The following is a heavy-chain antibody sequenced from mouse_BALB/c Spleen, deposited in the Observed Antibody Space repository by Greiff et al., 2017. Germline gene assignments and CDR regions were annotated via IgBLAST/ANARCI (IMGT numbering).Heavy chain of an antibody. J-gene: IGHJ3*01. V-gene: IGHV1-31*01. D-gene: IGHD2-2*01. CDR3: ARDGYDRRNLAWFAY. CDR2: INPYNGAT. CDR1: GYSFTGYY. Sequence: VQLQQSGPELVKPGASVKISCKASGYSFTGYYMHWVKQSHVKSLEWIGRINPYNGATSYNQNFKDKASLTVDKSSSTAYMELHSLTSEDSAVYYCARDGYDRRNLAWFAYWGQGTLVTVSA.